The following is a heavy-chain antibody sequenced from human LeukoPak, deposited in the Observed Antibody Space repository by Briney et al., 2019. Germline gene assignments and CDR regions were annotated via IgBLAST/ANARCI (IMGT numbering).Heavy chain of an antibody. CDR3: ARDGNLDY. CDR1: GYSFTGYY. CDR2: ISPNSGDT. J-gene: IGHJ4*02. Sequence: ASVKVSCKASGYSFTGYYMHWVRQAPGQGLEWMGWISPNSGDTNYAQKFQGRVTMTRDTSISTAYMEVSGLRSGDTAVYYCARDGNLDYWGQGTLVTVSS. V-gene: IGHV1-2*02.